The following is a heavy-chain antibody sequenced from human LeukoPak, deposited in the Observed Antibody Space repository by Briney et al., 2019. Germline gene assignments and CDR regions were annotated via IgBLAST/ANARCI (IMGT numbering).Heavy chain of an antibody. CDR2: ISGSGGST. D-gene: IGHD6-19*01. V-gene: IGHV3-23*01. Sequence: GGSLRLSCAASGFTFSSYAMSWVRQAPGKGLEWVSAISGSGGSTYYADSVKGRFTISRDNSKNTPYLQMNSLRAEDTAVYYCAKSSSGWYVWFDYWGQGTLVTVSS. CDR3: AKSSSGWYVWFDY. CDR1: GFTFSSYA. J-gene: IGHJ4*02.